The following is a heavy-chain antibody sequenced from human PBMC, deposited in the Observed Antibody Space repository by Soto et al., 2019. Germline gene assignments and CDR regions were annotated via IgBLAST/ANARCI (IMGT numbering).Heavy chain of an antibody. CDR3: ARQLWFGELFDWFDP. J-gene: IGHJ5*02. D-gene: IGHD3-10*01. V-gene: IGHV4-39*01. Sequence: QLQLQESGPGLVKPSETLSLTCTVSGGSISSSSYYWGWIRQPPGKGLEWIGSIYYSGSTYYNPSLKSRVTISVDTSKNQCSLKLSSVTAADTAVYYCARQLWFGELFDWFDPWGQGTLVTVSS. CDR2: IYYSGST. CDR1: GGSISSSSYY.